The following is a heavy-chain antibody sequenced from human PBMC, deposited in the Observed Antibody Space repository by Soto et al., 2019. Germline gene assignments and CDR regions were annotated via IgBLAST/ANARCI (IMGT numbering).Heavy chain of an antibody. V-gene: IGHV5-10-1*01. CDR1: GYSFTSYW. J-gene: IGHJ6*02. CDR3: ARHLSDTIDVAGDRSYYYYGMDV. Sequence: GESLKISCKGSGYSFTSYWISWVRQMPGKGLEWMGRIDPSDSYTNYSPSFQGHVTISADKSISTAYLQWSSLKASDTAMYYCARHLSDTIDVAGDRSYYYYGMDVWGQGTTVTVSS. CDR2: IDPSDSYT. D-gene: IGHD6-19*01.